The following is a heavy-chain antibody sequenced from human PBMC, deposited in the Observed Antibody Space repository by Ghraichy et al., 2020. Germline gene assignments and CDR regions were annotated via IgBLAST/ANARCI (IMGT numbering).Heavy chain of an antibody. Sequence: ASVKVSCKASGYTFTSYGISWVRQAPGQGLEWMGWISAYNGNTNYAQKLQGIVTMTTDTSTSTAYMELRSLRSDDTAVYYCARARGYYYDSSGFGSDYWGQGTLVTVSS. D-gene: IGHD3-22*01. CDR2: ISAYNGNT. J-gene: IGHJ4*02. CDR1: GYTFTSYG. CDR3: ARARGYYYDSSGFGSDY. V-gene: IGHV1-18*04.